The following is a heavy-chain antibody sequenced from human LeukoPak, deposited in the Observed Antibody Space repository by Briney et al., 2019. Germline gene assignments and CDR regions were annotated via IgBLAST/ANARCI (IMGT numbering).Heavy chain of an antibody. Sequence: SETLSLTCTVSGDSISSGVYYWSWIRQPPGKGLEWIGYIYYSGSTYYNPSLKSRITISVDTSKNQFSLKLSSVTAADTAVYYCARVPHSSGWCLSYWGQGTLVTVSS. CDR3: ARVPHSSGWCLSY. D-gene: IGHD6-19*01. CDR2: IYYSGST. CDR1: GDSISSGVYY. V-gene: IGHV4-30-4*01. J-gene: IGHJ4*02.